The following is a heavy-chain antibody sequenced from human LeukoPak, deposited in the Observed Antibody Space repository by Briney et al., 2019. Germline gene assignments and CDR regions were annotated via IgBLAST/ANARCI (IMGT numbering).Heavy chain of an antibody. D-gene: IGHD6-13*01. CDR1: EYSFPNYC. V-gene: IGHV5-51*01. J-gene: IGHJ4*02. Sequence: GESLKISCKHSEYSFPNYCIGWVRQMPGKGLEWMGIIYPDDSDTRYSPSFQGQVTISADKSISTAYLQWSSLKASDTAMYYCAIGRGGQQQGDYWGQGTLLTVSS. CDR3: AIGRGGQQQGDY. CDR2: IYPDDSDT.